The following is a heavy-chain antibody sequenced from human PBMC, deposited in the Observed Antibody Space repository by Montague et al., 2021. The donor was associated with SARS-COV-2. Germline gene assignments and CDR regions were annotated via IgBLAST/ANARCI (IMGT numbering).Heavy chain of an antibody. V-gene: IGHV3-7*01. CDR1: GGSISTYY. Sequence: ETLSLTCAVSGGSISTYYWNWIRQFPGKGLEWVADIKHDGSEKSYVDSVKGRFTISRDNAKNSLYLQMNSLRAEDTAVYYCARGSTGWYAIFGHYGMDVWGQGTTVTVSS. D-gene: IGHD6-19*01. CDR2: IKHDGSEK. CDR3: ARGSTGWYAIFGHYGMDV. J-gene: IGHJ6*02.